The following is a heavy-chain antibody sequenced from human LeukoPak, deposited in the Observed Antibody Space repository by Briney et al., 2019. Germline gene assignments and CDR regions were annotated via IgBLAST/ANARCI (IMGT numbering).Heavy chain of an antibody. CDR2: IIPIFGTA. D-gene: IGHD5-18*01. CDR3: ARESEGGYSYGTGLGFWAFDI. J-gene: IGHJ3*02. Sequence: SVKVSCKASGDTFSSYAISWVRQAPGQGLEWMGGIIPIFGTANYAQKFQGRVTITADESTSTAYMELSSLRSEDTAVYYCARESEGGYSYGTGLGFWAFDIWGQGTMVTVSS. CDR1: GDTFSSYA. V-gene: IGHV1-69*13.